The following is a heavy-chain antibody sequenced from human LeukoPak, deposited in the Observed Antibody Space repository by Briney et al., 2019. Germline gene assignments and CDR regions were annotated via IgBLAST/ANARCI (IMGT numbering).Heavy chain of an antibody. Sequence: GGSLRLSCAASGFTFSSYAMSWVRQAPGRGLEWVSVISGSGGRTQYADSVKGRLTISRDNSKNTLYLQMISLRAEDTAVYYCAKLFYTASVYYYYGMDVWGQGTTVTVSS. CDR3: AKLFYTASVYYYYGMDV. D-gene: IGHD3-16*01. CDR1: GFTFSSYA. V-gene: IGHV3-23*01. J-gene: IGHJ6*02. CDR2: ISGSGGRT.